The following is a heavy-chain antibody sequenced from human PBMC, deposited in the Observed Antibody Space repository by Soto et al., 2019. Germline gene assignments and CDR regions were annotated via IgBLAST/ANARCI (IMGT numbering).Heavy chain of an antibody. CDR1: GFTFSSYS. V-gene: IGHV3-21*01. Sequence: GSLRLSCAASGFTFSSYSMNWVRQAPGKGLEWVSSISSSSSYIYYADSVKGRFTISRDNAKNSLYLQMNSLRAEDTAVYYCAREAYYDILTGYYKGAFDIWGQGTMVTVSS. J-gene: IGHJ3*02. D-gene: IGHD3-9*01. CDR3: AREAYYDILTGYYKGAFDI. CDR2: ISSSSSYI.